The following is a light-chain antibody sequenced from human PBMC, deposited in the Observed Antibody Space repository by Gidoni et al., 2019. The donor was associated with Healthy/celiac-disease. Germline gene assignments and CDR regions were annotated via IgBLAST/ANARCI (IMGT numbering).Light chain of an antibody. CDR1: QSVLYSSNNKNY. CDR2: WAS. CDR3: QQYYSTPFT. Sequence: EIVMTQSPYSLAVSLGERATINCKSSQSVLYSSNNKNYLAWYQQKPGQPPKLLIYWASTRESGVPDRFSGSGSGTDFTLTISSLQAEDVAVYYCQQYYSTPFTFGPGTKVDIK. J-gene: IGKJ3*01. V-gene: IGKV4-1*01.